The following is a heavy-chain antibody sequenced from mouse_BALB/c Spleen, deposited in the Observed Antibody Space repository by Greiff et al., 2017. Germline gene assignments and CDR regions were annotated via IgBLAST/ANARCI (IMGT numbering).Heavy chain of an antibody. D-gene: IGHD1-1*01. V-gene: IGHV2-6-7*01. J-gene: IGHJ3*01. CDR3: ARVYGSSYLAWFAY. CDR2: IWGDGST. Sequence: QVQLKESGPGLVAPSQSLSITCTVSGFSLTGYGVNWVRQPPGKGLEWLGMIWGDGSTDYNSALKSRLSISKDNSKSQVFLKMNSLQTDDTARYYCARVYGSSYLAWFAYWGQGTLVTVSA. CDR1: GFSLTGYG.